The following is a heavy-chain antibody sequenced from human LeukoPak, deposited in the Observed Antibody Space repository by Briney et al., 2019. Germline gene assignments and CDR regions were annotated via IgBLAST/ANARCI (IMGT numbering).Heavy chain of an antibody. J-gene: IGHJ4*02. CDR1: GFTVSSNY. V-gene: IGHV3-11*01. CDR2: ISSSGSTI. D-gene: IGHD2-21*02. Sequence: NTGGSLRLSCAASGFTVSSNYMNWVRQAPGKGLKWVSYISSSGSTIYYADSVKGRFTISRDNAKNSLYLQMNSLRADDTAVYYCAKSHHVTAIDYWGQGTLVTVSS. CDR3: AKSHHVTAIDY.